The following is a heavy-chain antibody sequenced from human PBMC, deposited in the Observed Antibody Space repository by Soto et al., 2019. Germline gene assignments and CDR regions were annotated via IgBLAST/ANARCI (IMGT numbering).Heavy chain of an antibody. CDR1: GFTFSKYW. J-gene: IGHJ4*02. CDR2: LNPDGTTI. D-gene: IGHD3-9*01. CDR3: TRYYDVFTRHLDY. V-gene: IGHV3-74*01. Sequence: GGSLRLSCAASGFTFSKYWMHWVRQAPGKGLVWVARLNPDGTTIAYADSVKGRFTISRDNAKNTLYLQMSSLRAEDTAVYLCTRYYDVFTRHLDYWGQGTMVTVYS.